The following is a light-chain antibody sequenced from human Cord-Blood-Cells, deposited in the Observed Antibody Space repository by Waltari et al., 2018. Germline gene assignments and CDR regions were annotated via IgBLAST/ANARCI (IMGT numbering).Light chain of an antibody. V-gene: IGKV3D-15*01. Sequence: EIVMTQSPATLSVSPGERATLSCRASQSVSSNLAWYQQKPGQAPMLLIYGASTRATGIPARFSGSGSETEFTLTISSLQSEDFAVYYCQQYNNWPITFGQGTRLEIK. CDR1: QSVSSN. J-gene: IGKJ5*01. CDR3: QQYNNWPIT. CDR2: GAS.